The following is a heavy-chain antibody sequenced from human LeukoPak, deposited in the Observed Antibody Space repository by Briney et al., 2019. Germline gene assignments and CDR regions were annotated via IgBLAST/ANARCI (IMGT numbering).Heavy chain of an antibody. CDR1: GDSIRSYY. D-gene: IGHD6-19*01. Sequence: KPSETPSLTCTVSGDSIRSYYWSWIRQPPGKGLEWIGYIYYSGSTNYNPSLKSRVTISLDTPKNQFSLKLNSVTAADTAVYYCATNYAVAGPYYFDYWGQGTLITVSS. V-gene: IGHV4-59*01. CDR2: IYYSGST. CDR3: ATNYAVAGPYYFDY. J-gene: IGHJ4*02.